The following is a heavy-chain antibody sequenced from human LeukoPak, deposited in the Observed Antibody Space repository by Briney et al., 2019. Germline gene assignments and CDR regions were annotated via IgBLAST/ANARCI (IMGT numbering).Heavy chain of an antibody. V-gene: IGHV4-38-2*02. D-gene: IGHD6-6*01. CDR3: ARDLRYSSSSLFDY. CDR2: IYHGGST. CDR1: GYSINSGYY. J-gene: IGHJ4*02. Sequence: SETLSLTCTVSGYSINSGYYWGWIRQSPRKGLEWIGSIYHGGSTYYNPSLKSRVTISVDTSKNQFSLKLSSVTAADTAVYYCARDLRYSSSSLFDYWGQGTLVTVSS.